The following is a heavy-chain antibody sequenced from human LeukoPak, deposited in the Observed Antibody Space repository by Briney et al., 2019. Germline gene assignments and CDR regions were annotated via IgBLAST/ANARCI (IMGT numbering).Heavy chain of an antibody. CDR1: GFTFSSYA. CDR3: AKDRYGDYYSGHWFDP. Sequence: GGSLRLSCAASGFTFSSYAMSWVRQAPGKGLEWVSAISGRDDSTYYTDSVKGRFTFSRDNSKNTLYLQMNSLRAEDTAVYYCAKDRYGDYYSGHWFDPWGQGTLVTVSS. J-gene: IGHJ5*02. D-gene: IGHD4-17*01. V-gene: IGHV3-23*01. CDR2: ISGRDDST.